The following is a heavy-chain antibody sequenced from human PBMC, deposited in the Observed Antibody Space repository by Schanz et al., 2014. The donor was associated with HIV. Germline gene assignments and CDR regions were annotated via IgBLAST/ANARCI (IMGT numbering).Heavy chain of an antibody. CDR1: GFNFITYG. CDR2: IGYDGSNI. V-gene: IGHV3-33*01. J-gene: IGHJ5*02. D-gene: IGHD1-1*01. CDR3: ARDQGTTWISGGNWFAP. Sequence: QVQLVESGGGVVQPGTSLRLSCVASGFNFITYGMHWVRQAPGKGLEWAAIIGYDGSNIYYAASVKGRFTVSRDNSRNTNTLYLQMNSLRAEDTAVYYCARDQGTTWISGGNWFAPWGQGTLVTVSS.